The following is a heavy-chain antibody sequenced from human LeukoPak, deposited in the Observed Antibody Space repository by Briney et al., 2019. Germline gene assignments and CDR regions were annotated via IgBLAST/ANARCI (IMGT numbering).Heavy chain of an antibody. CDR3: ATTYYYGSGSYGGAFDI. D-gene: IGHD3-10*01. Sequence: ASVKVSCKASGYTFTGYYMHWVRQAPGQGLEWMGWINPNSGGTNYAQKFQGRVTMTRDTSISTAYMELSRLRSDDTAVYYCATTYYYGSGSYGGAFDIWGQGTMVTVSS. V-gene: IGHV1-2*02. J-gene: IGHJ3*02. CDR2: INPNSGGT. CDR1: GYTFTGYY.